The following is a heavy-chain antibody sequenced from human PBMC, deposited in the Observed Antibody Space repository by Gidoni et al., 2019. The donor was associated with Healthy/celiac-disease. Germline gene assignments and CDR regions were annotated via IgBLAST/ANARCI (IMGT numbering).Heavy chain of an antibody. CDR1: GGSISSSSYY. J-gene: IGHJ4*02. D-gene: IGHD4-17*01. Sequence: QLQLQESVPGLVKPSETLSLTCTVSGGSISSSSYYWGWIRQPPGKGLEWIGSIYYSGSTYYNPSLKSRVTISVDTSKNQFSLKLSSVTAADTAVYYCARRDDYGDLIDYWGQGTLVTVSS. CDR2: IYYSGST. V-gene: IGHV4-39*01. CDR3: ARRDDYGDLIDY.